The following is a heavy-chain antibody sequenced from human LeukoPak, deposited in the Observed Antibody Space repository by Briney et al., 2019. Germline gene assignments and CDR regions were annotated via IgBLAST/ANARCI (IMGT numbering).Heavy chain of an antibody. V-gene: IGHV3-48*03. Sequence: GGSLRLSCVASGFIFNDYEMNWVRQAPGKGLEWVSYISSSGSTIYYADSVKGRFTISRDNAKNSLYLQMNSLRAEDTAVYYCAELGITMIGGVWGRGTTVTISS. CDR2: ISSSGSTI. CDR1: GFIFNDYE. CDR3: AELGITMIGGV. J-gene: IGHJ6*04. D-gene: IGHD3-10*02.